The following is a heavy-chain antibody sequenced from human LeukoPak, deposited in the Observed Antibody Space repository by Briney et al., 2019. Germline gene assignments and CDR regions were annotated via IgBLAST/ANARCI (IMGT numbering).Heavy chain of an antibody. CDR3: AKDVVDTAMVPFDY. D-gene: IGHD5-18*01. CDR2: ISGSGGST. J-gene: IGHJ4*02. CDR1: GFTFSSYA. Sequence: GGSLRLSCAASGFTFSSYAMSGVRQARGKGLEWVSAISGSGGSTYYADSVKGRFTISRDNSKNTLYLQMNSLRAEDTAVYYCAKDVVDTAMVPFDYWGQGTLVTVSS. V-gene: IGHV3-23*01.